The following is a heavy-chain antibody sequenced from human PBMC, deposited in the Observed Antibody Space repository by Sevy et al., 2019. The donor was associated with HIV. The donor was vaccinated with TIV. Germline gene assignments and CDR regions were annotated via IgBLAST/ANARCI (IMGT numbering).Heavy chain of an antibody. J-gene: IGHJ4*02. CDR2: ISNSGTAI. V-gene: IGHV3-48*03. D-gene: IGHD4-17*01. CDR1: GFTFSSYE. Sequence: GGSLRLSCAASGFTFSSYEMNWVRQAPGKGLEWVSYISNSGTAIYYSDSVKGRFTISRDNARNSLFLQMNSLRAEDTAVYYCARDLPPSATTVAHFDCWGQRTLVTASS. CDR3: ARDLPPSATTVAHFDC.